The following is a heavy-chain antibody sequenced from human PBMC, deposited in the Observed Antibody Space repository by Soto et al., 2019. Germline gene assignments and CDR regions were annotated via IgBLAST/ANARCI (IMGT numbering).Heavy chain of an antibody. V-gene: IGHV3-7*04. J-gene: IGHJ4*02. D-gene: IGHD2-2*01. Sequence: EVQLVESGGGLVQPGGSLRLSCAASVFTFRNYWMSWVRQAPGKGLECVAKIKEDGSEKYYVDSVKGRFTISRDNAENSVYLQMNNLTVEDTDMYYCARASGSTSGAIDYWGQGTLVTVFS. CDR3: ARASGSTSGAIDY. CDR1: VFTFRNYW. CDR2: IKEDGSEK.